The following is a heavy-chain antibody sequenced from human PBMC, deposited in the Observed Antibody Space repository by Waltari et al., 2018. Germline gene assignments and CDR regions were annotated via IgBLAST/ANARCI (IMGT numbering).Heavy chain of an antibody. Sequence: QVQLVQSGAEVKKPGASMKVSCKASGYTFTNYAIHWLRQAPGQRLEWMGWIKAGNGNTKYAQKFQGRVTRTRDTSASTAYMELSSLRSEDTAVYVCARGEGGILLRFFDRTNWFDPWGQGTLVTVSS. V-gene: IGHV1-3*01. CDR3: ARGEGGILLRFFDRTNWFDP. CDR2: IKAGNGNT. J-gene: IGHJ5*02. D-gene: IGHD3-9*01. CDR1: GYTFTNYA.